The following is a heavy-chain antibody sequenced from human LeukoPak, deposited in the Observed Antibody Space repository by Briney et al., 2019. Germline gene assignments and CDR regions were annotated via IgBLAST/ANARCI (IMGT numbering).Heavy chain of an antibody. V-gene: IGHV3-7*01. CDR2: IKQDGSEK. CDR1: GFTFSSYW. J-gene: IGHJ4*02. D-gene: IGHD3-3*01. Sequence: PGGALRLSCAASGFTFSSYWMSWVRQAPGKGLEWVANIKQDGSEKYYVDSVKGRFTISRDNAKNSLYLQMNSLRAEDTAVYYCARVEGTFVTIFGVVDYWDQGTLVTVSS. CDR3: ARVEGTFVTIFGVVDY.